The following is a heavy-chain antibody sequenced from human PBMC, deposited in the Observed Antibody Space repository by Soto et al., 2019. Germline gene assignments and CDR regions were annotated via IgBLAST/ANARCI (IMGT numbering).Heavy chain of an antibody. CDR2: IWYDGSEK. D-gene: IGHD3-10*01. J-gene: IGHJ4*02. CDR1: GFPFNKYG. V-gene: IGHV3-33*01. CDR3: ARLGGSGGDSIDY. Sequence: QVQLVESGGGVVQPGRSLRLSCVTSGFPFNKYGMHWVRQAPGKGLEWVAIIWYDGSEKYYGDSVKGRFTISRDNSRDTIFLQLDGLRADDTAMYYCARLGGSGGDSIDYWGQGTLVTVSS.